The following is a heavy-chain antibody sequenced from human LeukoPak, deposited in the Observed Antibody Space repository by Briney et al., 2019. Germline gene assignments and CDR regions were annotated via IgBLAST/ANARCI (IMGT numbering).Heavy chain of an antibody. CDR3: ARTDSSGYLLGY. V-gene: IGHV1-3*01. Sequence: ASVKVSCKASGYTFTSYAMHWVRQAPGQRLEWMGWINAGNGNTKYSQKFQGRVTITRDTSASTAYMELSSLRFEDTAVYYCARTDSSGYLLGYWGQGTLVTVSS. CDR1: GYTFTSYA. D-gene: IGHD3-22*01. CDR2: INAGNGNT. J-gene: IGHJ4*02.